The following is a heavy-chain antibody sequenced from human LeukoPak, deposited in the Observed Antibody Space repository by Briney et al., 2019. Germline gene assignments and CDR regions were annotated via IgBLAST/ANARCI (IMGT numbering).Heavy chain of an antibody. D-gene: IGHD4-23*01. CDR1: EYTFTSYD. CDR2: MNANSGDT. J-gene: IGHJ5*02. Sequence: ASVKVSCKASEYTFTSYDINWVRQATGQGLEWVGWMNANSGDTGYAQKFQGRVTMPRDTSISTAYMELSSLTSADTAVYFCARSNYGGKRWFDPWGQGTLVIVSS. CDR3: ARSNYGGKRWFDP. V-gene: IGHV1-8*01.